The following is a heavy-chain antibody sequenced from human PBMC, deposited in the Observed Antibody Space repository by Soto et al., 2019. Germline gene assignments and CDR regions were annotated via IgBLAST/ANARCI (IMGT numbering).Heavy chain of an antibody. CDR2: TYHGSKWYN. CDR1: GYRHSLNISA. D-gene: IGHD6-13*01. J-gene: IGHJ5*02. CDR3: ARDRSPGSGSCYDA. Sequence: SAILSRPCALSGYRHSLNISACTWNRQSPSRGLEWLGRTYHGSKWYNDYAVSVKSRITINPDTSKNQFSLQLYSVTPEDTAIYYCARDRSPGSGSCYDAWGQGILV. V-gene: IGHV6-1*01.